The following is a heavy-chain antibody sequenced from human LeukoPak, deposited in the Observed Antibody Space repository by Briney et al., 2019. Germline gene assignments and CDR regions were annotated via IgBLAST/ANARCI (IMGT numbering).Heavy chain of an antibody. CDR2: IYYSGTT. D-gene: IGHD6-13*01. V-gene: IGHV4-59*01. CDR3: ARGVYIAAAQYGY. CDR1: GCSISSYY. J-gene: IGHJ4*02. Sequence: PSETLSPTCTVSGCSISSYYWSWIRQPPGKGLEWIGYIYYSGTTNYNPSLKSRVTISVDTSKNQFSLKLSSVTAADTAVYYCARGVYIAAAQYGYWGQGTLVTVSS.